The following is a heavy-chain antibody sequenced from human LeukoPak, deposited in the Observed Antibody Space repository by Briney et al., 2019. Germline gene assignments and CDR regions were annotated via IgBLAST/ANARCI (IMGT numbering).Heavy chain of an antibody. CDR1: GYTFTSYA. J-gene: IGHJ4*02. D-gene: IGHD1-26*01. CDR2: INAGNGNT. Sequence: ASVKVSCKASGYTFTSYAMHWVRQAPGQRLEWMGWINAGNGNTKYSQKFQGRVTITRDTSASTAYMELSSLRSEDTAVYYCATQDRWELQYYFDYWGQGTLVTVSS. CDR3: ATQDRWELQYYFDY. V-gene: IGHV1-3*01.